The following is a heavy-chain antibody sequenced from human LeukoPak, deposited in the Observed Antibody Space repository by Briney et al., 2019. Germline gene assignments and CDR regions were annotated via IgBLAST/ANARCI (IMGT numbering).Heavy chain of an antibody. V-gene: IGHV4-61*02. J-gene: IGHJ4*02. CDR3: ARVMREGSSWFDY. Sequence: SETLSLTCTVSGGSISSGSYYWSWIRQPAGKGLEWIGRIYTSGSTNYNPSLKSRVTISVDTSKNKFTLKLSSVTAADTAVYYCARVMREGSSWFDYWGQGTLVTVSS. CDR2: IYTSGST. D-gene: IGHD6-13*01. CDR1: GGSISSGSYY.